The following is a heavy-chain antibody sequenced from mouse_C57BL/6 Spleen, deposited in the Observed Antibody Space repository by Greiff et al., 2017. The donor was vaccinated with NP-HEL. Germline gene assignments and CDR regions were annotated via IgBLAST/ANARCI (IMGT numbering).Heavy chain of an antibody. CDR3: ARRIYYGSSAWCAY. J-gene: IGHJ3*01. D-gene: IGHD1-1*01. Sequence: EVKLQQSGPELVKPGASVKMSCKASGYTFTDYNMHWVKQSHGKSLEWIGYINPNNGGTSYNQKFKGKATLTVNKSSSTAYMELRSLTSEDSAVYYCARRIYYGSSAWCAYWGQGTLVTVSA. V-gene: IGHV1-22*01. CDR1: GYTFTDYN. CDR2: INPNNGGT.